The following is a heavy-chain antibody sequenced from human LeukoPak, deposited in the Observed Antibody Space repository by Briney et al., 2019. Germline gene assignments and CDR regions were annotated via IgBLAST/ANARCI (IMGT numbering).Heavy chain of an antibody. Sequence: GGSLRLSCAASGFTFSTYWMSWVRQAPGKGLEWVANIKHDGGEKYYVDSVEGRFTISRDNAKNSLSLQMNSLRGEDTAVYYCVRALGSSSADYWGQGTLVSVSS. J-gene: IGHJ4*02. CDR3: VRALGSSSADY. CDR1: GFTFSTYW. CDR2: IKHDGGEK. D-gene: IGHD6-6*01. V-gene: IGHV3-7*01.